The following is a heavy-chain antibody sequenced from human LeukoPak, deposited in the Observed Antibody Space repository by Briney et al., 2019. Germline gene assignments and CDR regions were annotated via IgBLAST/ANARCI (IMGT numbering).Heavy chain of an antibody. CDR2: IYYGGST. D-gene: IGHD3-3*01. CDR1: GDSIGSYY. CDR3: ARDVVYDFWSGSQPDWYFDL. Sequence: PSETLSLTCSVSGDSIGSYYWTWIRQSPGKGLEWIGYIYYGGSTNYSPSLKSRVSISVDTSKNQFSLTLNSVTAADTAAYYCARDVVYDFWSGSQPDWYFDLWGRGTLVTVSS. J-gene: IGHJ2*01. V-gene: IGHV4-59*01.